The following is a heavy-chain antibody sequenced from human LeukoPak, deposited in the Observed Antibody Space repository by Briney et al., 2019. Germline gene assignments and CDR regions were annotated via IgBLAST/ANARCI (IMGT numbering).Heavy chain of an antibody. V-gene: IGHV4-30-2*01. CDR1: GGSISSGSYS. J-gene: IGHJ4*02. D-gene: IGHD6-13*01. Sequence: SQTLSLTCAVSGGSISSGSYSWSWIRQPPGKGLEWIGYIYHSGSTYYNPSLKSRVTISVDRSKNQFSLKLSSVTAADTAVYYCARGRGAAAGTFYFDYWGQGTLVTVSS. CDR2: IYHSGST. CDR3: ARGRGAAAGTFYFDY.